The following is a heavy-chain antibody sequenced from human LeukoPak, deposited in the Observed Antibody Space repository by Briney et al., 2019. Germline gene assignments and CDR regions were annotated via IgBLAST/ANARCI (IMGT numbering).Heavy chain of an antibody. D-gene: IGHD1-26*01. V-gene: IGHV3-23*01. CDR1: GFTFSSYA. CDR3: AKAQDGGRLFHFDY. Sequence: GGSLRLSCAASGFTFSSYAMSWVRQAPGKGLEWVSVSSGGGGTTFPAYSVKGRFTISRDNSKNTLYLQMNSLRAEDTAVYFCAKAQDGGRLFHFDYWGQGTLVTVSS. J-gene: IGHJ4*02. CDR2: SSGGGGTT.